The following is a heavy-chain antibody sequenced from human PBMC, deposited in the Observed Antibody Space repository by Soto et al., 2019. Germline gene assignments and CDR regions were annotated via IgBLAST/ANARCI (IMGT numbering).Heavy chain of an antibody. J-gene: IGHJ4*02. Sequence: ASVKVSCKASGYTFTGYYMHWVRQGPGQGLEWMGWINLNSGGTNYAQKFQGRVTMTRDTSISTAYMELSRLRSDDTAVYYCARDGIHGDLDYWGQGTLVTVSS. CDR2: INLNSGGT. CDR3: ARDGIHGDLDY. V-gene: IGHV1-2*02. CDR1: GYTFTGYY. D-gene: IGHD4-17*01.